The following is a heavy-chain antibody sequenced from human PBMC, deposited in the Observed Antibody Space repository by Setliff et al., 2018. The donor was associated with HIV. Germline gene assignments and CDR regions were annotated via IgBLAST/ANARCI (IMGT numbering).Heavy chain of an antibody. Sequence: SETLSLTCTVSGGSISSRNWWSWVRQPPGKGLEWIGEIFHSGSTNYIPSLKSRVTISVDKSKNQFSLKLTSVTAADTAVYYCARVLGYDGFLTGYYGVYYYYGMDVWGQGTTVTVSS. V-gene: IGHV4-4*02. J-gene: IGHJ6*02. CDR2: IFHSGST. CDR3: ARVLGYDGFLTGYYGVYYYYGMDV. CDR1: GGSISSRNW. D-gene: IGHD3-9*01.